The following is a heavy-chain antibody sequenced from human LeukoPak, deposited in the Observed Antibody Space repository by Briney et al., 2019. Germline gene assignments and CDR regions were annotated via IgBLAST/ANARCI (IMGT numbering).Heavy chain of an antibody. J-gene: IGHJ4*02. CDR2: INPSGGST. CDR3: ARASLVSSYSSGWPPLGY. Sequence: GASVKVSCKASGYTFTSYYMHWVRQAPGQGLEWMGIINPSGGSTSYAQMFQGRVTMTRDTSTSTVYMELSSLRSEDTAVYYCARASLVSSYSSGWPPLGYWGQGTLVTVSS. V-gene: IGHV1-46*01. CDR1: GYTFTSYY. D-gene: IGHD6-19*01.